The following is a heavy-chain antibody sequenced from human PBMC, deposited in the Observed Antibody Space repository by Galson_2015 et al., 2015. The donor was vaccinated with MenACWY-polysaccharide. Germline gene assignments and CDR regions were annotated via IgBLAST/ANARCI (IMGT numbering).Heavy chain of an antibody. D-gene: IGHD2-15*01. CDR1: GGTFSNSGIYA. Sequence: SVKVSCKASGGTFSNSGIYAVSWVRQAPGQGLEWMGKIIPTLGTPSFAQKFQGRVALTADKSTSTASMELRSLTSEDTAVYYCARDGYCSGGSCYFHYYYALDVWGQGTTVIVSS. J-gene: IGHJ6*02. V-gene: IGHV1-69*04. CDR2: IIPTLGTP. CDR3: ARDGYCSGGSCYFHYYYALDV.